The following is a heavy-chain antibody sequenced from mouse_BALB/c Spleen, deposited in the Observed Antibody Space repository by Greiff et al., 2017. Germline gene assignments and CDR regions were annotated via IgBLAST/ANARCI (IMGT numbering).Heavy chain of an antibody. V-gene: IGHV5-17*02. CDR1: GFTFSSFG. CDR2: ISSGSSTI. Sequence: EVKLVESGGGLVQPGGSRKLSCAASGFTFSSFGMHWVRQAPEKGLEWVAYISSGSSTIYYADTVKGRFTISRDNPKNTLFLQMTSLRSEDTAMYYCARSDYVAMDYWGQGTSVTVSS. CDR3: ARSDYVAMDY. J-gene: IGHJ4*01. D-gene: IGHD1-1*02.